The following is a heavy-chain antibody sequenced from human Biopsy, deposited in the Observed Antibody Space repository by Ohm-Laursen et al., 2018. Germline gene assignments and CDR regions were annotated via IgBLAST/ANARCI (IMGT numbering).Heavy chain of an antibody. Sequence: ASVKVSCKASGYSFTDYYIHWVRQAPGQGLGWIGLINPSGGSTKYTQKFQGRVSMTSDTSTTTVYMEVRSLRSDDTAVYYCARDRSHYDILTGYFKSEYGVDVWGHGTTVTVSS. D-gene: IGHD3-9*01. CDR3: ARDRSHYDILTGYFKSEYGVDV. CDR1: GYSFTDYY. J-gene: IGHJ6*02. CDR2: INPSGGST. V-gene: IGHV1-46*01.